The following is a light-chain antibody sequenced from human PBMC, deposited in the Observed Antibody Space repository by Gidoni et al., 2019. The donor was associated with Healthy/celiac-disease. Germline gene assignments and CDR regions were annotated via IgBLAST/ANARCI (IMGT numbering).Light chain of an antibody. CDR1: RSDVGGYNY. J-gene: IGLJ2*01. V-gene: IGLV2-14*03. Sequence: QSALTQPASVSGSPGPPITIPCTGTRSDVGGYNYVSWYQQHPGKAPKLMLYDVSNRPTGVSNRFSGSKSGNTASLTISGLQAEDEADYYCSSYTSSSTLVVFGGGTKLTVL. CDR3: SSYTSSSTLVV. CDR2: DVS.